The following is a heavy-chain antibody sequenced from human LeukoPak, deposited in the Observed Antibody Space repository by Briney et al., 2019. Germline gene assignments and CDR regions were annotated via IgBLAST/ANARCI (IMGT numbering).Heavy chain of an antibody. V-gene: IGHV3-11*04. CDR3: ASGTIFGVVTAAWYFDL. CDR2: ISSSGGTI. Sequence: TGGSLRLSCAASGFTFSDYYMSWIRQAPGKGLEWVSYISSSGGTIYYADSVKGRFTISRDNAKNSLYLQMNSLRAEDTAVYYCASGTIFGVVTAAWYFDLWGRGTLVTVSS. J-gene: IGHJ2*01. D-gene: IGHD3-3*01. CDR1: GFTFSDYY.